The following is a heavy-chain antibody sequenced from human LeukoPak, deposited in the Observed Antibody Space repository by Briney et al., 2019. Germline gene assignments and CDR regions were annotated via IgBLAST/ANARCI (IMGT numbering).Heavy chain of an antibody. CDR1: GGTFSSYA. D-gene: IGHD2-15*01. Sequence: SVKVSCKASGGTFSSYAISWVRRAPGQGLDWMGGIIPIFGTANYAQKFQGRVTITADESTSTAYMELSSLRSEDTAVYYCARDFPVAPQAFDIWGQGTMVTVSS. CDR3: ARDFPVAPQAFDI. CDR2: IIPIFGTA. J-gene: IGHJ3*02. V-gene: IGHV1-69*13.